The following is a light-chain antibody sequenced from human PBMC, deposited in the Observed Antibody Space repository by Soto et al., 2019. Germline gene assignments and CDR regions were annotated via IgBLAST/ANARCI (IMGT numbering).Light chain of an antibody. Sequence: QSVLTQPASVSGSPGQSITISCTGTSSDVGSNNLVSWYQQHPGKAPKLMIYDVTKRPSGISNRFAGFKSDNTASLTISGLQAEDEADYYCCSYAATNTLVFGAGTKLTVL. CDR1: SSDVGSNNL. CDR3: CSYAATNTLV. V-gene: IGLV2-23*02. CDR2: DVT. J-gene: IGLJ3*02.